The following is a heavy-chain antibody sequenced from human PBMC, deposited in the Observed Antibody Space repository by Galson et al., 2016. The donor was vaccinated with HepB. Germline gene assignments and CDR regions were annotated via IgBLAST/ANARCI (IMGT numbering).Heavy chain of an antibody. CDR3: AREGDGAYFDY. CDR2: TVPIIGTG. D-gene: IGHD3-16*01. J-gene: IGHJ4*02. CDR1: GDALRNLA. Sequence: SVKVSCKASGDALRNLAINWVRQAPGQGLEWMGGTVPIIGTGNYAQKFQDRLTIVADKSTSTNYMELRSLRSEDTAVYYCAREGDGAYFDYWGQGTLVSVSS. V-gene: IGHV1-69*06.